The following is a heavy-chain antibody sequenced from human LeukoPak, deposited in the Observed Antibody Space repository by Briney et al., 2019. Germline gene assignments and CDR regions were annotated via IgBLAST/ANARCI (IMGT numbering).Heavy chain of an antibody. CDR1: GFTFSSYG. CDR3: ARDIAAAGSRYYYYGMDV. CDR2: IWYGGSNK. Sequence: GGSLRLSCAASGFTFSSYGMHRVRQAPGKGLEWVAVIWYGGSNKYYADSVKGRFTISRDNSKNTLYLQMNSLRAEDTAVYYCARDIAAAGSRYYYYGMDVWGQGTTVTVSS. V-gene: IGHV3-33*01. J-gene: IGHJ6*02. D-gene: IGHD6-13*01.